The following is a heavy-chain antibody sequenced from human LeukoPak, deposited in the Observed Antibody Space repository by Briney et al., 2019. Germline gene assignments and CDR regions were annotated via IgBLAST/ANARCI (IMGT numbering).Heavy chain of an antibody. CDR2: INPSGGST. V-gene: IGHV1-46*01. D-gene: IGHD3-10*01. Sequence: ASVKVSCKASGYTFTGYYMHWVRQAPGQGLEWMGIINPSGGSTSYAQKLQGRVTMTTDTSTSTAYMELRSLRSDDTAVYYCARLPGVRGVIIIDYYYYGMDVWGQGTTVTVSS. CDR1: GYTFTGYY. J-gene: IGHJ6*02. CDR3: ARLPGVRGVIIIDYYYYGMDV.